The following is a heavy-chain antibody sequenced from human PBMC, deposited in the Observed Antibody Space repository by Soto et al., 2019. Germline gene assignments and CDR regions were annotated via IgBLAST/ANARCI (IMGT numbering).Heavy chain of an antibody. J-gene: IGHJ4*02. CDR2: IYTGGST. Sequence: VGSLRLSCAASWFTVSTNYMSWVRQSPGKGLEWVSVIYTGGSTYYADSVKGRFTISRDNSKNRLFLQMNSLRAEDTAIYYCAKCMGSSWIGVIDNWGQGTLVTVSS. D-gene: IGHD6-13*01. CDR1: WFTVSTNY. CDR3: AKCMGSSWIGVIDN. V-gene: IGHV3-53*01.